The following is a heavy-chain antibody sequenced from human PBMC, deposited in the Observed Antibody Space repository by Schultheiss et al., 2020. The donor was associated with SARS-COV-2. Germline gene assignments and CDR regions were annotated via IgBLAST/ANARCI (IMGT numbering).Heavy chain of an antibody. CDR2: INHSGST. D-gene: IGHD7-27*01. CDR3: ARVGTGDLSTDY. CDR1: GGSVSSGSYY. J-gene: IGHJ4*02. Sequence: SQTLSLTCTVSGGSVSSGSYYWSWIRQPPGKGLEWIGEINHSGSTNYNPSLKSRVTISVDTSKNQFSLKLSSVTAADTAVYYCARVGTGDLSTDYWGQGTLVTVSS. V-gene: IGHV4-61*01.